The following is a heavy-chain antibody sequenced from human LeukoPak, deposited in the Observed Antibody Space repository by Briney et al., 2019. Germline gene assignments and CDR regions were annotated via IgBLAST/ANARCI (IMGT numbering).Heavy chain of an antibody. V-gene: IGHV4-34*01. CDR2: IYYSGST. J-gene: IGHJ6*02. D-gene: IGHD6-13*01. CDR3: ASIAAAGTFYYYYYGMDV. Sequence: SETLSLTCAVYGGSFSGYYWSWIRQPPGKGLEWIGSIYYSGSTYYNPSLKSRVTISVDTSKNQFSLKLSSVTAADTAVYYCASIAAAGTFYYYYYGMDVWGQGTTVTVSS. CDR1: GGSFSGYY.